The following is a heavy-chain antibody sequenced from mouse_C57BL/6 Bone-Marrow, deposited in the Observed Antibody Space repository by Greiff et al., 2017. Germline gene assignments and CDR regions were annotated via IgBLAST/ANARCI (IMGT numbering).Heavy chain of an antibody. CDR3: ARQSLRHWYFDV. CDR2: ISNLAYSI. J-gene: IGHJ1*03. V-gene: IGHV5-15*01. CDR1: GFTFSDYG. Sequence: EVKLVESGGGLVQPGGSLKLSCAASGFTFSDYGMAWVRQAPRKGPEWVAFISNLAYSIYYADTVTGRFTISRENAKNTLYLEMSSLRSEDTAMYYCARQSLRHWYFDVWGTGTTVTVSS. D-gene: IGHD1-2*01.